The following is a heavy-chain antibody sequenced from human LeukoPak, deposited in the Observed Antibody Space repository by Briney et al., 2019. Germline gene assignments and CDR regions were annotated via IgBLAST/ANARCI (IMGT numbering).Heavy chain of an antibody. J-gene: IGHJ4*02. D-gene: IGHD1-14*01. CDR2: INEDGGER. CDR3: ARGGNLEN. CDR1: GFTLSRYW. V-gene: IGHV3-7*01. Sequence: PGGSLRLSCAASGFTLSRYWMSWVRQAPGKGLEWVANINEDGGERRYVDTVKGRFTISRDNAKNSLYLQMNSLRAGDTAVYYCARGGNLENWGRGTLVTVSS.